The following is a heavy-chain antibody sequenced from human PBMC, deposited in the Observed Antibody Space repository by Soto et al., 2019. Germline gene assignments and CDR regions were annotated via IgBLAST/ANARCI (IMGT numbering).Heavy chain of an antibody. CDR2: ISSSSSYI. J-gene: IGHJ6*02. Sequence: QLVESGGGLVQPGKSLRLSCAASGFTFSSYSMNWVRQAPGKGLEWVASISSSSSYIYYADSVKGRFTISRDKAKNSLFLQMSSLRAEDTALYYCARHQGPAAGNYGMDVWGRGTTVTVSS. CDR1: GFTFSSYS. V-gene: IGHV3-21*02. D-gene: IGHD6-13*01. CDR3: ARHQGPAAGNYGMDV.